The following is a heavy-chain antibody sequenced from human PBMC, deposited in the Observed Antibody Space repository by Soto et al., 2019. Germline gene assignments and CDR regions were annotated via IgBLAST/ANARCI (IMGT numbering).Heavy chain of an antibody. D-gene: IGHD6-19*01. Sequence: PGGSLRLSCAASGFTFSSYSMHWVRQAPGKGLEWVSGISWNNGGIYYADSVKGRFTISRDNAKNTLYLQMNSLRAEDTAVYYCARDRGSSGIKYYYYGMDVWGQGTTVTVSS. J-gene: IGHJ6*02. CDR2: ISWNNGGI. CDR1: GFTFSSYS. CDR3: ARDRGSSGIKYYYYGMDV. V-gene: IGHV3-21*01.